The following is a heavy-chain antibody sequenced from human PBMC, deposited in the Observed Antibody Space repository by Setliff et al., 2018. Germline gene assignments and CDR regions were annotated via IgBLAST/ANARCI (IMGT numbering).Heavy chain of an antibody. CDR3: ARVSGMGSPPYYYYYYGMDV. J-gene: IGHJ6*02. Sequence: PSETLSLTCAVSGSSIISDYYWVWIRQPPGRGLEWIGSIFQSGNTYYNPSLKSRVTISVDTSKNQFSLKVNSVTAADTAVYYCARVSGMGSPPYYYYYYGMDVWGQGTTVTVSS. D-gene: IGHD6-25*01. V-gene: IGHV4-38-2*01. CDR2: IFQSGNT. CDR1: GSSIISDYY.